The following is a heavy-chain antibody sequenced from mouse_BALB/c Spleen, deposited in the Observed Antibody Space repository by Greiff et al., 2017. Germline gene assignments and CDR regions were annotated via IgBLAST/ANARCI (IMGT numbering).Heavy chain of an antibody. V-gene: IGHV5-4*02. Sequence: EVKLMESGGGLVKPGGSLKLSCAASGFTFSDYYMYWVRQTPEKRLEWVATISDGGSYTYYPDSVKGRFTISRDNAKNNLYLQMSSLKSEDTAMYYCARLRRGEYYFDYWGQGTTLTVSS. D-gene: IGHD2-12*01. CDR3: ARLRRGEYYFDY. CDR1: GFTFSDYY. CDR2: ISDGGSYT. J-gene: IGHJ2*01.